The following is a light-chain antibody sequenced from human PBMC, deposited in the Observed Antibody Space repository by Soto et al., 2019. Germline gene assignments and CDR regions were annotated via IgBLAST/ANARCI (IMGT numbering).Light chain of an antibody. J-gene: IGLJ2*01. CDR2: NVN. CDR1: SSDIGNYDY. CDR3: CSYTRSATPVV. Sequence: QSALIQPPSVSGSPGQSVTISCTGTSSDIGNYDYVSWYHQHPGTVPKPMIYNVNTQPSGVPDRFSGSKSGNTASMTISGLQAEDEADYLCCSYTRSATPVVFGGGTKVTVL. V-gene: IGLV2-11*01.